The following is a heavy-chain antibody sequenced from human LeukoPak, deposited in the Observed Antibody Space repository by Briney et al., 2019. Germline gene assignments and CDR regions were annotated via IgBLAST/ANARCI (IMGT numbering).Heavy chain of an antibody. CDR2: INPNSGGT. V-gene: IGHV1-2*02. CDR1: GYTFTGYY. D-gene: IGHD6-19*01. Sequence: ASVNVSCKASGYTFTGYYMHWVRQAPGQGLERRGWINPNSGGTNYAQKFQGRVTMTRDTSISTAYMELSRLRSDDTAVYYCARERRQWLANDYWGQGTLVTVSS. J-gene: IGHJ4*02. CDR3: ARERRQWLANDY.